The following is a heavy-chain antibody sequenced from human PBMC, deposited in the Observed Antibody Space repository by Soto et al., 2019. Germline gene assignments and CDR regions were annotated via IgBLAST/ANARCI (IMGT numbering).Heavy chain of an antibody. J-gene: IGHJ5*02. V-gene: IGHV1-18*04. CDR3: ARHHGPTTSENWFDP. D-gene: IGHD5-12*01. CDR2: ISAYNGNT. CDR1: GYTFTSYG. Sequence: SVKVSCKASGYTFTSYGISWVRQAPGQGLEWMGWISAYNGNTNYAQKLQGRVTMTTDTSTSTAYMELRSLRSDDTAVYYCARHHGPTTSENWFDPWGQGTLVTVSS.